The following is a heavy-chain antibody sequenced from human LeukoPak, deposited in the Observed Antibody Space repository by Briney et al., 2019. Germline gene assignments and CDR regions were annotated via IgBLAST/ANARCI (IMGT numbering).Heavy chain of an antibody. J-gene: IGHJ4*02. CDR2: ISGSGGST. Sequence: HPGGSLRLSCAASGFTFSSYAMSWVRQAPGKGLEWVSAISGSGGSTYYADSVKGRFTISRDNSKNTLYLQMNSLRAEDTAVYYCAKGGEVGCSGGSCYYYFDYWGQGTLVTVSS. D-gene: IGHD2-15*01. V-gene: IGHV3-23*01. CDR3: AKGGEVGCSGGSCYYYFDY. CDR1: GFTFSSYA.